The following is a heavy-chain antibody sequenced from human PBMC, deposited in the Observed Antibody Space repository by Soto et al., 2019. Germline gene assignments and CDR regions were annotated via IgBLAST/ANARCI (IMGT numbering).Heavy chain of an antibody. J-gene: IGHJ4*02. CDR2: IIPIFGTA. CDR1: GGTFTRHA. CDR3: ARGWGYDSNDYYYAY. D-gene: IGHD3-22*01. Sequence: QVQLVQSGAGVGKPGSSVKVSCKASGGTFTRHATSGGRQAPGQGLGWMGGIIPIFGTANHAQKFQGRVTIIADESTSTVYMELSSLRSEDTAMYYCARGWGYDSNDYYYAYWGQGTLVIVSS. V-gene: IGHV1-69*01.